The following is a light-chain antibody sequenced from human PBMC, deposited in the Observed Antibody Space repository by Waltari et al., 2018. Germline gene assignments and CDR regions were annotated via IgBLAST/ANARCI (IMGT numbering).Light chain of an antibody. CDR2: DTS. V-gene: IGKV3-11*01. CDR1: QTVDTY. CDR3: QQRRRWPLT. Sequence: IALTQSPATLSLSPGERATPSCRASQTVDTYLAWYHQRPGQAPRLLIYDTSNRATGIPDRFSGSGSGTDFTLTISSLEPEDFAVYYCQQRRRWPLTFGGGSKVEI. J-gene: IGKJ4*01.